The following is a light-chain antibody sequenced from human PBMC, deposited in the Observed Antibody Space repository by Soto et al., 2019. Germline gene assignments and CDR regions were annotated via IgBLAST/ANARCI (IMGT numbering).Light chain of an antibody. Sequence: QSALTQPASLSGSPGQSITISCTGTSSDVGYFNYVSWYQQHPDEAPKLMIYEVSNRPSGVSNRFSGSKSGNTASLTISGLQAEDEADYYCCASTRSRTHVFGTGTKLTVL. CDR1: SSDVGYFNY. CDR2: EVS. V-gene: IGLV2-14*01. CDR3: CASTRSRTHV. J-gene: IGLJ1*01.